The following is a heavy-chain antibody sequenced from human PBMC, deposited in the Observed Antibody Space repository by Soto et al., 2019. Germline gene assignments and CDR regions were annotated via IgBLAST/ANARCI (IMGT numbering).Heavy chain of an antibody. D-gene: IGHD1-26*01. J-gene: IGHJ4*02. CDR1: GGTFSSYS. Sequence: QVQLVQSGAEVKKPGSSVNVSCKASGGTFSSYSINWVRQAPGQGLEWMGEMTPIFGTANYAQKFQGRVTITADESTSTAYMELSSLRSEDTAVYYCARDGGRHSGGIDYWGQGTLVTASS. CDR2: MTPIFGTA. V-gene: IGHV1-69*01. CDR3: ARDGGRHSGGIDY.